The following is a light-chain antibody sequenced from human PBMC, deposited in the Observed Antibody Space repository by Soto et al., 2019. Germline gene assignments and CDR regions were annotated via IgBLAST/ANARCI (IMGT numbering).Light chain of an antibody. CDR2: GVN. Sequence: QSVLTQPASVSGSPGQSITISCTGTRSDVGGYNYVSWFQQHPGKAPKLIIYGVNNRPSGMSDRFSASKSDNTASLTISGLQDDEEAAYYCSSYTSSSTPYVFGTGTKLTVL. CDR1: RSDVGGYNY. V-gene: IGLV2-14*01. J-gene: IGLJ1*01. CDR3: SSYTSSSTPYV.